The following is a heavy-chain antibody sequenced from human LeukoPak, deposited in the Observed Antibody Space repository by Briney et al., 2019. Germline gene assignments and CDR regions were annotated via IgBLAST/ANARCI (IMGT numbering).Heavy chain of an antibody. CDR3: ARVHDATSWYFDL. D-gene: IGHD1-26*01. CDR1: GYSISSGYY. Sequence: SETLSLTCTVSGYSISSGYYWGWIRQPPGKGLEWIGSIYHSGSTYYNPSLKSRVTISVDTSKNQFSLKLSSVTAADTAVYYCARVHDATSWYFDLWGRGTLVTVSS. V-gene: IGHV4-38-2*02. CDR2: IYHSGST. J-gene: IGHJ2*01.